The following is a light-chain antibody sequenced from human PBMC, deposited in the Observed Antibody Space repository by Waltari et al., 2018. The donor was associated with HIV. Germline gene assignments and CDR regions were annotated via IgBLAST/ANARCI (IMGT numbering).Light chain of an antibody. Sequence: QSVLTQPPSVSAAPGQKVSFSCSGGTSNLGNNYVSWYQQLPGRAPRLLIYDNEKRASGIPDRCSASKADMSATLDITGLQIVDDADYYCGTWDSSLNLYVFGPGTTVAVL. V-gene: IGLV1-51*01. J-gene: IGLJ1*01. CDR1: TSNLGNNY. CDR3: GTWDSSLNLYV. CDR2: DNE.